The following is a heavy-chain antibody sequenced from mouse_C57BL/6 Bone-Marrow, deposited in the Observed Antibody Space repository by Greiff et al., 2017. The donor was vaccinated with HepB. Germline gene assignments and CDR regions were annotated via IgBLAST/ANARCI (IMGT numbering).Heavy chain of an antibody. Sequence: VHVKQSGPELVKPGASVKMSCKASGYTFTDYNMHWVKQSHGKSLEWIGYINPNNGGTSYNQKFKGKATLTVNKSSSTAYMELRSLTSEDSAVYYCARSGSSYDWYFDVWGTGTTVTVSS. D-gene: IGHD1-1*01. V-gene: IGHV1-22*01. J-gene: IGHJ1*03. CDR3: ARSGSSYDWYFDV. CDR2: INPNNGGT. CDR1: GYTFTDYN.